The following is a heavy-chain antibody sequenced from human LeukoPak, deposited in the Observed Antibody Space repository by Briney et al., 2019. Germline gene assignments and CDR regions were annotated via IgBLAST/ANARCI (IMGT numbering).Heavy chain of an antibody. CDR1: GFTFSSHE. J-gene: IGHJ4*02. D-gene: IGHD5-18*01. CDR3: TTDSIHSYDRPFDY. CDR2: ISSSGTSI. V-gene: IGHV3-48*03. Sequence: GGSLRLSCAASGFTFSSHEMNWVRQAPGKGLEWVSYISSSGTSIYYADTVKGRFTISRDNAKNSLYLQMNSLKTEDTAVYYCTTDSIHSYDRPFDYWGQGTLVTVSS.